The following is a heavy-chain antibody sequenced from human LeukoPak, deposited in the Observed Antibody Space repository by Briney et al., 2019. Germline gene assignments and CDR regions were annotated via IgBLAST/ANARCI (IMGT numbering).Heavy chain of an antibody. CDR2: IIPIFGTA. V-gene: IGHV1-69*01. Sequence: KVSCKASGGTFXXYAXSWVRQAPXQGLEXMGXIIPIFGTANYAQKFQGRVTITADESTSTAYMELSSLRSEDTAVYYCAQTRGDYDSSGYYLDYWGQGTLVTVSS. CDR1: GGTFXXYA. D-gene: IGHD3-22*01. J-gene: IGHJ4*02. CDR3: AQTRGDYDSSGYYLDY.